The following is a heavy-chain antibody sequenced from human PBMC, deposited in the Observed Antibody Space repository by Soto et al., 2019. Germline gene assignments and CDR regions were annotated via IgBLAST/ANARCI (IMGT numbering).Heavy chain of an antibody. CDR1: GGTLNKHA. CDR2: IIPMFGIA. CDR3: ARGGPSGWLKGAYDV. D-gene: IGHD6-19*01. Sequence: QVQLVQSGAEVKKPGSSVKVSCRASGGTLNKHAITWVRRAPGLGLEWLGGIIPMFGIANYPQKFQGRVTITADDSTNTSHMELNSLTSDDTAVYYCARGGPSGWLKGAYDVWGQGTMVTVSS. V-gene: IGHV1-69*01. J-gene: IGHJ3*01.